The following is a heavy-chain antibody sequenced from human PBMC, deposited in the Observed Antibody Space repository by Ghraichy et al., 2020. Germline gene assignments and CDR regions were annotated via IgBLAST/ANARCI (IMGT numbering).Heavy chain of an antibody. V-gene: IGHV3-48*01. CDR3: ARRRGVAYYYYGMDV. J-gene: IGHJ6*02. D-gene: IGHD2-15*01. CDR2: ITSSSRVTT. Sequence: ETLSLTCAASGFTSSDRFTDYTFNWVRQAPGKGLEWISYITSSSRVTTYYADSVRGRFTISRDNAKSSLYLQMNSLRVEDSAVYYCARRRGVAYYYYGMDVWGRGTTVTVSS. CDR1: GFTSSDRFTDYT.